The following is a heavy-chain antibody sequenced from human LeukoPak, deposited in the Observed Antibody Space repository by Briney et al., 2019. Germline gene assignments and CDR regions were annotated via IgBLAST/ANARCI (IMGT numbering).Heavy chain of an antibody. CDR2: INHSGST. V-gene: IGHV4-34*01. CDR1: GGSFSGYY. D-gene: IGHD6-25*01. J-gene: IGHJ1*01. Sequence: SETLSLTCAVYGGSFSGYYWSWIRQPPGKGLEWIGEINHSGSTNYNPSLKSRVTISVDTSKNQFSLKLSSVTAADTAVYYCARMGRSSGPFQHWGQGTLVTVSS. CDR3: ARMGRSSGPFQH.